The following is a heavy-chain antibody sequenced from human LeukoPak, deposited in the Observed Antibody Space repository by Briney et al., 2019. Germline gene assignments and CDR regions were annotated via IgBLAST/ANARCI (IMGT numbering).Heavy chain of an antibody. J-gene: IGHJ4*02. V-gene: IGHV3-48*01. CDR3: ARSSRELGGYAPWELMPPLDY. D-gene: IGHD1-7*01. CDR1: GFTSSSYR. CDR2: ISSSSSTI. Sequence: GGSLRLSCAASGFTSSSYRMNWVRQAPGKGLEWVSYISSSSSTIYYADSVKGRFTISRDNAKNSLYLQMNSLRVEDTAVYYCARSSRELGGYAPWELMPPLDYWGQGTLVTVSS.